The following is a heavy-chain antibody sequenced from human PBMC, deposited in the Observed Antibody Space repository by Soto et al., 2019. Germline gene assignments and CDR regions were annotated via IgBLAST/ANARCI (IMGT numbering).Heavy chain of an antibody. CDR2: KWFFASGGNE. J-gene: IGHJ6*02. Sequence: PGGSLRLSCEASGFTFSNYAIHWVRQAPGKGLEWVAVKWFFASGGNEYYADSVKGRFTISRDNSKNTLYLQMNSLRAEDTAVYYCAKGDGVVVAATGRDYYYYYYGMDVWGQGTTVTVSS. CDR3: AKGDGVVVAATGRDYYYYYYGMDV. CDR1: GFTFSNYA. D-gene: IGHD2-15*01. V-gene: IGHV3-33*06.